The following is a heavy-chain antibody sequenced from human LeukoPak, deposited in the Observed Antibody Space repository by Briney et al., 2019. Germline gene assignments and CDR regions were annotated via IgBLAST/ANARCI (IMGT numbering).Heavy chain of an antibody. J-gene: IGHJ3*02. Sequence: PGGSLRLSCAASGFTFSGSAMHWVRQASGKGLEWVGRIRSKANSYATAYAASVKGRFTISRDDSKNTAYLQMNSLKTEDTAVYYCAREGRAYYDSSGYYYDAFDIWGQGTMVTVSS. CDR2: IRSKANSYAT. CDR1: GFTFSGSA. D-gene: IGHD3-22*01. V-gene: IGHV3-73*01. CDR3: AREGRAYYDSSGYYYDAFDI.